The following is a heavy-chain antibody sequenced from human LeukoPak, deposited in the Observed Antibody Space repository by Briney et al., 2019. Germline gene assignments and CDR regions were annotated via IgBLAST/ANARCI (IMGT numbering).Heavy chain of an antibody. CDR2: IYYSGST. Sequence: SETLSLTCTVSGGSMSSGGYYWSWIRRHPGKGLEWIGYIYYSGSTYYNTSLNSRVTISVDTSKNQFTLKLSSVTAADTAVYYCARAVLPKVGPAATLNWFDPWGQGTLVTVSS. J-gene: IGHJ5*02. V-gene: IGHV4-31*03. D-gene: IGHD2-2*01. CDR3: ARAVLPKVGPAATLNWFDP. CDR1: GGSMSSGGYY.